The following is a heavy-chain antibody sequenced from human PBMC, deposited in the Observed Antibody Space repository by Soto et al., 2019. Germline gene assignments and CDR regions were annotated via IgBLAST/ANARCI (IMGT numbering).Heavy chain of an antibody. J-gene: IGHJ4*02. CDR2: INPNSGGT. CDR3: AREGECTNGVCPYYFDY. CDR1: GYTFTGYY. V-gene: IGHV1-2*04. D-gene: IGHD2-8*01. Sequence: GASVKVSCKASGYTFTGYYMHWVRQAPGQGLEWMGWINPNSGGTNYARKFQGWVTMTRDTSISTAYMELSRLRSDDTAVYYCAREGECTNGVCPYYFDYWGQGTLVTVSS.